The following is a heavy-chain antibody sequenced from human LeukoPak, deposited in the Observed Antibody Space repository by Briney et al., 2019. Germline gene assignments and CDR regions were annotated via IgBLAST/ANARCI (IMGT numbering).Heavy chain of an antibody. CDR1: GGSISSGGYS. D-gene: IGHD4-17*01. CDR2: IYHSGST. V-gene: IGHV4-30-2*01. J-gene: IGHJ3*02. Sequence: PSETLSLTCAVSGGSISSGGYSWRWIRQPPGKGLEWIGYIYHSGSTYYNPSLKSRVTISVDRSKNQFSLKLSSVTAADTAVYYCASYGEDDAFDIWGQGTMVTVSS. CDR3: ASYGEDDAFDI.